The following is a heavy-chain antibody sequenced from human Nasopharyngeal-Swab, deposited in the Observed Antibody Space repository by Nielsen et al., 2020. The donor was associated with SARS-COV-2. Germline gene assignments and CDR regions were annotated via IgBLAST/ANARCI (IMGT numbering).Heavy chain of an antibody. Sequence: GGSLRLSCAAAGFTFSSYGMHWVRQAPGKGLEWVAVIWYDGSNKYYADSVKGRFTISRDNSKNTLYLQMNSLRAEDTAVYYCARDRTETLSLDYWGQGTLVTVSS. J-gene: IGHJ4*02. V-gene: IGHV3-33*01. CDR2: IWYDGSNK. CDR3: ARDRTETLSLDY. D-gene: IGHD4-17*01. CDR1: GFTFSSYG.